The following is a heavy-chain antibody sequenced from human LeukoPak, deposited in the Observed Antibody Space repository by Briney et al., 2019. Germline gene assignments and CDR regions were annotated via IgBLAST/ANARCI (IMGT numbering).Heavy chain of an antibody. D-gene: IGHD4-11*01. CDR1: GFTFISYS. Sequence: GRSLRLSCAASGFTFISYSMNCVRQPPGNWLEWVSSISRSSSYTYYADSAKARSTITRENANNSLYLQMNSLRAEDTAVYYCARGDYTTWFDPWGQGTLVTVSS. V-gene: IGHV3-21*01. CDR2: ISRSSSYT. CDR3: ARGDYTTWFDP. J-gene: IGHJ5*02.